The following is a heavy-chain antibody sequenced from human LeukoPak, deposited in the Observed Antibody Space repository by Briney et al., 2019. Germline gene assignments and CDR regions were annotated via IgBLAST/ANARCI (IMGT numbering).Heavy chain of an antibody. Sequence: GGSLRLSCAASGFTVSSNYMSWVRQAPGKGLEWVSVIYSGGGTYYADAVKGRFTISRDNSKNTLYLQMNSLRAGDTAVYYCARDHYVYAFDIWGQETMVTVSS. CDR1: GFTVSSNY. CDR3: ARDHYVYAFDI. V-gene: IGHV3-66*01. D-gene: IGHD3-10*02. CDR2: IYSGGGT. J-gene: IGHJ3*02.